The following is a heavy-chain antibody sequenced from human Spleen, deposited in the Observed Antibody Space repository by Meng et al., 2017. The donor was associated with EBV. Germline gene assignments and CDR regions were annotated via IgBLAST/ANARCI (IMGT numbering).Heavy chain of an antibody. CDR1: GYTFTSYY. CDR3: ARAASGSYPL. Sequence: QLLPSGPEVKKPGASVTVSCKASGYTFTSYYIHWVRQAPGQGLEWMGMISPAGGTTTYAQKFQGRVTMTRDTSTSTVYMGLSSLRSEDTAVFYCARAASGSYPLWGQGTLVTVSS. D-gene: IGHD1-26*01. V-gene: IGHV1-46*01. J-gene: IGHJ4*02. CDR2: ISPAGGTT.